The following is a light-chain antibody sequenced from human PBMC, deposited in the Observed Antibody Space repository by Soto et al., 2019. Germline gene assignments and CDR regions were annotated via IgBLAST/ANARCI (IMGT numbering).Light chain of an antibody. Sequence: EIVLTQSPATLSLSPGDRATLSCRASQSVSSYVAWYQQKPGQATRVLIYDASNRATGIPARFSGSGSGTDFTLTISSLEPEDSAVYYCQQRSDWPLTFGPGTKVDIK. J-gene: IGKJ3*01. V-gene: IGKV3-11*01. CDR1: QSVSSY. CDR3: QQRSDWPLT. CDR2: DAS.